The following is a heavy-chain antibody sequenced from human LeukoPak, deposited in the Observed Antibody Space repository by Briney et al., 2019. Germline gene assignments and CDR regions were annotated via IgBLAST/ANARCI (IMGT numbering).Heavy chain of an antibody. V-gene: IGHV1-8*01. D-gene: IGHD1-26*01. Sequence: ASVKVSCKASGYTFTSYDINWVRQATGQGLEWMGWMNPNSGNTGYAQKFQARVTMTQDTYEDTAYMELSSLRSEDTAVYYCATDGIPGATTTLDYWGQGTLVTVSS. J-gene: IGHJ4*02. CDR3: ATDGIPGATTTLDY. CDR2: MNPNSGNT. CDR1: GYTFTSYD.